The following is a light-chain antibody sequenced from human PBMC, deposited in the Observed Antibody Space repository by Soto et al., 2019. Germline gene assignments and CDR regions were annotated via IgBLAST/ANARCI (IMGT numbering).Light chain of an antibody. J-gene: IGLJ3*02. CDR2: EDH. CDR3: GSWDGSLSAGV. Sequence: QSALTQPPSVSAAPGQKVTLSCSGSSANIGSNYVSWYQQVPGTAPKLLIFEDHKRPSEIPDRFSGSKSGTSATLDITGLQTGDEADYYCGSWDGSLSAGVFGGGTQLTVL. V-gene: IGLV1-51*02. CDR1: SANIGSNY.